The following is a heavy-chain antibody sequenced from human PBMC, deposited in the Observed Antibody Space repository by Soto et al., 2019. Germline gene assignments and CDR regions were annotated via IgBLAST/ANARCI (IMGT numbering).Heavy chain of an antibody. CDR2: IYSGGGT. CDR1: GFTVSNNY. J-gene: IGHJ1*01. CDR3: ARDLVGATTESFQH. Sequence: EVQLVESGGGLVQPGGSLRLSCAASGFTVSNNYMSWVRQAPGKGLEWVSVIYSGGGTYYADSVKGRFTISRDNSKNTLYLQMSRLRAEDTAVYYCARDLVGATTESFQHWGQGTLVTVSS. V-gene: IGHV3-66*01. D-gene: IGHD1-26*01.